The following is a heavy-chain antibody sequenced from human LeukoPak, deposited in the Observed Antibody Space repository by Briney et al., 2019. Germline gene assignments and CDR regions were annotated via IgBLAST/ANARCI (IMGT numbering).Heavy chain of an antibody. V-gene: IGHV3-30*02. CDR2: IRYDGSNK. D-gene: IGHD3-22*01. J-gene: IGHJ4*02. Sequence: GGSLRLSCAASGFTFSSYGMHWVRQAPGKGLEWVAFIRYDGSNKYYADSVKGRFTISRDNSKNTLYLQMNSLRAEDTAVYYCAKDTDYYDSSGYGFDYWGQGTLVTVSS. CDR3: AKDTDYYDSSGYGFDY. CDR1: GFTFSSYG.